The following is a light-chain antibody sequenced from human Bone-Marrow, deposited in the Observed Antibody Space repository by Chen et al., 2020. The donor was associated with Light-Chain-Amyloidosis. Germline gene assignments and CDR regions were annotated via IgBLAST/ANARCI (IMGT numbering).Light chain of an antibody. J-gene: IGLJ1*01. CDR3: SSYTITNTLV. V-gene: IGLV2-14*01. CDR2: EVT. Sequence: QSALTPPASVSGSPGQSITISSAGTGSDVAGDNHVSWYHQHPAKAPKLRIDEVTNRPSSVPDRFSGSKSDTTASLTIAGLQTEDDADYFCSSYTITNTLVFGSGTRVTVL. CDR1: GSDVAGDNH.